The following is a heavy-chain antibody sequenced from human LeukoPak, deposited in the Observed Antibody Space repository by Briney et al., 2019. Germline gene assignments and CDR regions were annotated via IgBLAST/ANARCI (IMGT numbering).Heavy chain of an antibody. CDR3: ARGGYYYDSSGYLN. CDR1: GFTYSSYE. J-gene: IGHJ4*02. D-gene: IGHD3-22*01. V-gene: IGHV3-48*03. CDR2: ISSSGSTI. Sequence: GGSLRLSCAASGFTYSSYEMNWVRQAPGKGLEWVSYISSSGSTIYYADSVKGRFTISRDNAKNSLYLQMNSLRAEDTAVYYCARGGYYYDSSGYLNWGQGTLVTVSS.